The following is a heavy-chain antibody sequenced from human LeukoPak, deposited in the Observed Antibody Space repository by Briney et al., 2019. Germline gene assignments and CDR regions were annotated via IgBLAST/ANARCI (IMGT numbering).Heavy chain of an antibody. Sequence: PSETLSLTCTVSGGSISSYYWIWIRQPPGKGLEWIGYIYYSGVTNYNPSLKSRVTISADTSKNQFSLKLSPVTAADTAVYYCGGFSIPAAGRVVDYWGQGALATVSS. D-gene: IGHD6-13*01. J-gene: IGHJ4*02. CDR2: IYYSGVT. CDR3: GGFSIPAAGRVVDY. V-gene: IGHV4-59*08. CDR1: GGSISSYY.